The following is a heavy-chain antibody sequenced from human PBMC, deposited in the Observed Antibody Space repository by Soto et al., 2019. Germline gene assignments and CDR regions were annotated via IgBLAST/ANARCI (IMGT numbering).Heavy chain of an antibody. CDR1: GGTFSSYA. CDR3: ARGGYYYDSSGYYPPDY. V-gene: IGHV1-69*06. D-gene: IGHD3-22*01. Sequence: QVQLVQSGAEVKKPGSSVKVSCKASGGTFSSYAINWVRQAPGQGLEWMGGIITMFGTANYAQKFQGRVTITADKSTITAYMELSSLKSEDTAVYYCARGGYYYDSSGYYPPDYWGQGTLVTVSS. CDR2: IITMFGTA. J-gene: IGHJ4*02.